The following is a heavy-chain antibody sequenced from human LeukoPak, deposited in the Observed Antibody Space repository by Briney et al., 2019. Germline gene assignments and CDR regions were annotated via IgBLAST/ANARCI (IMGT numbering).Heavy chain of an antibody. CDR1: GGSFSGYY. CDR2: INHSGST. Sequence: PSETLSLTCAVYGGSFSGYYWSWIRQPPGKGLEWIGEINHSGSTNYNPSLKSRVTISVDTSKNQFSLKLSSVTAADTAVYYCAREGPITIFGVVSWGAFDIWGQGTMDTVSS. CDR3: AREGPITIFGVVSWGAFDI. J-gene: IGHJ3*02. V-gene: IGHV4-34*01. D-gene: IGHD3-3*01.